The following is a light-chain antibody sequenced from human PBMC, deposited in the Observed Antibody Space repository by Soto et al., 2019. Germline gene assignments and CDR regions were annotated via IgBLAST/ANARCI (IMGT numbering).Light chain of an antibody. CDR1: QNINTY. V-gene: IGKV1-39*01. CDR3: QQTSSAPFT. CDR2: GAA. J-gene: IGKJ3*01. Sequence: DIQMTQPPYSLSAAVGDRVTIACRASQNINTYLNWYQQNPGKAPKLLIFGAASSQNGVPSRFSGGGSRTDFTLPITRLQPEDFATYYCQQTSSAPFTFGPGTKVDIK.